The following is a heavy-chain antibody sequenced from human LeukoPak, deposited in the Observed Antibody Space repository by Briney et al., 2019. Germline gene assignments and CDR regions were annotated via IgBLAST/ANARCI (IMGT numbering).Heavy chain of an antibody. D-gene: IGHD1-1*01. J-gene: IGHJ5*02. CDR3: ARARVQGNWFDP. CDR1: GYTFTSYD. V-gene: IGHV1-8*01. CDR2: MNPNSGST. Sequence: GASVKVSCKASGYTFTSYDINWVRQATGQGLEWMGWMNPNSGSTGCAQKFQGRVTMTRNTSISTAYMELSSLRSEDTAVYYCARARVQGNWFDPWGQGTLVTVSS.